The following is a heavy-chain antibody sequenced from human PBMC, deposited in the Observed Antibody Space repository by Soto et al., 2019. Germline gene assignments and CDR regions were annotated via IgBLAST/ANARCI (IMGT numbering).Heavy chain of an antibody. J-gene: IGHJ4*02. CDR3: ARGGVY. CDR1: GFNFSNYD. CDR2: LSGTGFTT. D-gene: IGHD2-8*01. Sequence: GGSLRRSCAASGFNFSNYDMNWVRQAPGGGLEWIAFLSGTGFTTSYAESAWPRFTISRDNSQSALFLQMDSLTVDASGIYFCARGGVYWGQGVPVTVSS. V-gene: IGHV3-48*03.